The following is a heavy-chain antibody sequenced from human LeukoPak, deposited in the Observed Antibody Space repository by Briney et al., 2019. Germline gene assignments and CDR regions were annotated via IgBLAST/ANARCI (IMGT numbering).Heavy chain of an antibody. CDR1: VVSISSGNW. J-gene: IGHJ4*01. V-gene: IGHV3-74*01. CDR3: ARAVYYSNHLGY. D-gene: IGHD4-11*01. CDR2: INSDGSST. Sequence: QTSGTLSLTCAVSVVSISSGNWWSWVRQAPGKGLVWVSRINSDGSSTNYADSVKGRFTISRDNAKNTLYLQLNSLRAEDTAMYYCARAVYYSNHLGYWGQGTLVTVSS.